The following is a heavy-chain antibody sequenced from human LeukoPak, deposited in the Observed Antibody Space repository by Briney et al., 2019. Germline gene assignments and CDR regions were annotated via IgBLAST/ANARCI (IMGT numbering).Heavy chain of an antibody. CDR1: GFAFSAYE. CDR2: IAGSDTTT. D-gene: IGHD3-22*01. J-gene: IGHJ4*02. CDR3: TTLGYHLDS. Sequence: GGSLRLSCLASGFAFSAYEMNWVRQAPGKGLEWVSYIAGSDTTTYYADSVKGRFTISRDNAKNSLYLQMNSLRAEDAALYYCTTLGYHLDSWGQGTLVTVSS. V-gene: IGHV3-48*03.